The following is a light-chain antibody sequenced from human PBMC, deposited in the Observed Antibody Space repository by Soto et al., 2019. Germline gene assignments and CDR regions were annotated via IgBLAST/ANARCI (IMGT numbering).Light chain of an antibody. CDR1: QSVSSN. CDR3: QQYNNWWT. Sequence: MTQSPATLSVSPGERATLSCRASQSVSSNLAWYQQKPGQAPRLLIYGASTRATGIPGRFSGSGSGTEFTLTISSLQSEDLAVYYCQQYNNWWTFGQGTKVDIK. V-gene: IGKV3-15*01. CDR2: GAS. J-gene: IGKJ1*01.